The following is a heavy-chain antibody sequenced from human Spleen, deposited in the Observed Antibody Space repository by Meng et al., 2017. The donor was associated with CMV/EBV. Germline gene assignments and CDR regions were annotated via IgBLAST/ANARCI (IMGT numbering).Heavy chain of an antibody. D-gene: IGHD3-3*01. CDR3: ARSSPSITIFGVVTLLDYGMDV. Sequence: GVSWVRQAPGQGLEWMGWISALNGNTKYVQRLQGRVTMTTDTSTNTAYMELRRLRSDDTAVYYCARSSPSITIFGVVTLLDYGMDVWGQGTTVTVSS. J-gene: IGHJ6*02. V-gene: IGHV1-18*01. CDR2: ISALNGNT. CDR1: G.